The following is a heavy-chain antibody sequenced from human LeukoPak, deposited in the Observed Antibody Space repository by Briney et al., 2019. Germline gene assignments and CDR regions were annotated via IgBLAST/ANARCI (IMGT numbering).Heavy chain of an antibody. D-gene: IGHD3-10*01. CDR2: INPNSGGT. J-gene: IGHJ4*02. Sequence: ASVKVSCKASGYTFTGYYMHWVRQAPGQGLEWMGWINPNSGGTNYAQKFQGRVTMTRDTSISTAYMELSRLRSDDTAVYYCARVKPSYYYGSGSPRDPPHFDYWGQGTLVTVSS. V-gene: IGHV1-2*02. CDR1: GYTFTGYY. CDR3: ARVKPSYYYGSGSPRDPPHFDY.